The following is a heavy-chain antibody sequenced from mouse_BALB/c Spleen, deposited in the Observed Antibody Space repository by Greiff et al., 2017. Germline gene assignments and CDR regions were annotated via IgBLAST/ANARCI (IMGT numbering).Heavy chain of an antibody. V-gene: IGHV3-2*02. CDR2: ISYSGST. CDR3: ARLGGSAWFAY. CDR1: GYSITSDYA. D-gene: IGHD1-1*02. J-gene: IGHJ3*01. Sequence: EVKLVESGPGLVKPSQSLSLTCTVTGYSITSDYAWNWIRQFPGNKLEWMGYISYSGSTSYNPSLKSRISITRDTSKNQFFLQLNSVTTEDTATYYCARLGGSAWFAYWGQGTLVTVSA.